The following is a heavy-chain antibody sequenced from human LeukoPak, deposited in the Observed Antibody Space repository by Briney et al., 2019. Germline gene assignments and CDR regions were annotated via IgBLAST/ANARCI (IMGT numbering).Heavy chain of an antibody. Sequence: ASVKVSCKASGYTFTSYGISWVRQAPGQGLEWMGWISAYNGNTNYAQKLQGRVTMTTDTSTGTAYMELRSLRSDDTAVYYCARFRSSSWYRDYYYYGMDVWGQGTTVTVSS. V-gene: IGHV1-18*01. CDR3: ARFRSSSWYRDYYYYGMDV. CDR1: GYTFTSYG. J-gene: IGHJ6*02. D-gene: IGHD6-13*01. CDR2: ISAYNGNT.